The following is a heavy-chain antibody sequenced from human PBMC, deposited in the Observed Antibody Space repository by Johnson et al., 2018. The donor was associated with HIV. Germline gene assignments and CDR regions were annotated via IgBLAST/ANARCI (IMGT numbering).Heavy chain of an antibody. V-gene: IGHV3-33*06. CDR1: GFMFSRYA. D-gene: IGHD2-15*01. CDR2: IWHDGSND. J-gene: IGHJ3*02. CDR3: AKDNLKRTRGSDAFDI. Sequence: QVQLVESGGGVVQPGRSLRLSCEASGFMFSRYALAWVRQAPGKGLEWVALIWHDGSNDNYADSVKGRVTISRDNSKNTLYLQMNSLRAEDTAMYYCAKDNLKRTRGSDAFDIWGQGTMVTVSS.